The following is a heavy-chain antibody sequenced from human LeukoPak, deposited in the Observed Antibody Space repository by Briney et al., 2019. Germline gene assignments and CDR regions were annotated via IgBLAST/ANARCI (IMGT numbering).Heavy chain of an antibody. CDR2: INQDGSEK. D-gene: IGHD3-22*01. J-gene: IGHJ4*02. V-gene: IGHV3-7*01. Sequence: GGSLRLSCAASGFTFGNYWMSWVRQAPGKGLEWVANINQDGSEKYYVDSVKGRFTISRDNAKISLYLQMNSLRADDTAVYYCASFYYDSSGPFDYWGQGTLVTVSS. CDR3: ASFYYDSSGPFDY. CDR1: GFTFGNYW.